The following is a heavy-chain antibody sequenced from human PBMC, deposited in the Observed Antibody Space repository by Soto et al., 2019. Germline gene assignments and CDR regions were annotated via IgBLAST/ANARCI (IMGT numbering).Heavy chain of an antibody. J-gene: IGHJ6*02. Sequence: GGSLRLPCEVSGFTFSSYSRNWVRQATGKGLEWVSSISSSSSYIYYADSVKGRFTISRDNAKNSLYLQMNSLRAEDTAVYYCARDLDTAMGAFYYYYGMDVWGQGTTVTVSS. CDR1: GFTFSSYS. CDR3: ARDLDTAMGAFYYYYGMDV. CDR2: ISSSSSYI. V-gene: IGHV3-21*01. D-gene: IGHD5-18*01.